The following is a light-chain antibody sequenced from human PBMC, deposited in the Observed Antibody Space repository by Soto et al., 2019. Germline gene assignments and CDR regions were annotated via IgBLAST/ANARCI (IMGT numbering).Light chain of an antibody. CDR1: RDISTW. CDR3: QQGNRFPPERT. CDR2: AAS. J-gene: IGKJ4*01. V-gene: IGKV1D-12*01. Sequence: DIQMTQSPSSVSASVGDRVTITYRASRDISTWLAWYQQKPGKAPKLLIYAASTLRSEVPSRFSGSGSGTDFTLTISSLQPEDFETCYCQQGNRFPPERTFGGGTKVEIK.